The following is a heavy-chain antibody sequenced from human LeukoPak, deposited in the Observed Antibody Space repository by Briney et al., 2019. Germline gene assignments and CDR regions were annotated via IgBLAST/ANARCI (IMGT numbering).Heavy chain of an antibody. Sequence: PSETLSLICTVSGGSISSSSYYWGWIRQPPGKGLEWIGSIYYSGSTYYNPSLKSRVTISVDTSKNQFSLKLSSVTAADTAVYYCSGSYRGVDYWGQGTLVTVSS. J-gene: IGHJ4*02. CDR3: SGSYRGVDY. CDR2: IYYSGST. CDR1: GGSISSSSYY. V-gene: IGHV4-39*01. D-gene: IGHD1-26*01.